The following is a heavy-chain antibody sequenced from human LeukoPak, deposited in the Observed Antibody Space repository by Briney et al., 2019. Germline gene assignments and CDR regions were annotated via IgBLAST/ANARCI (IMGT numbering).Heavy chain of an antibody. V-gene: IGHV3-74*01. Sequence: PGGSLRLSCAASGFTFSSYWMHWVRQAPGKGLVWVSRISTDGSSTSYADSVKGRFTISRDNAKNTLYLQMNSLRAEDTAVYYCARESGIAAALDLWGQGTLVTVSS. CDR2: ISTDGSST. D-gene: IGHD6-13*01. CDR3: ARESGIAAALDL. CDR1: GFTFSSYW. J-gene: IGHJ5*02.